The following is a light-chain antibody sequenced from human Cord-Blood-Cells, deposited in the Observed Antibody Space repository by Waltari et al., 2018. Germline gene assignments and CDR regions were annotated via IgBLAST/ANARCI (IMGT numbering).Light chain of an antibody. J-gene: IGLJ3*02. Sequence: QSALTQPASVSGYPGQSITISCTGTSSDVGGYNYVSWYQQRPGKAPKLMIYEVSNRPSGVSNRFAGSKSGNTASLTISGLQAEDEADYYCSSYTSSSTWVFGGGTKLTVL. CDR1: SSDVGGYNY. CDR2: EVS. V-gene: IGLV2-14*01. CDR3: SSYTSSSTWV.